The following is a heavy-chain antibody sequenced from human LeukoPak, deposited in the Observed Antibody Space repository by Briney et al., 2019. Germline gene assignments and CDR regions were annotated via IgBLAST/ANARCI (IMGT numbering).Heavy chain of an antibody. J-gene: IGHJ4*02. Sequence: SETLSLTCGVYGGSFSDYYWSWIRQSPGKGLEWIGEINHSGSTNYNPSLKSRVTISVDKSKNQFSLKLSSVTAADTAVYYCARVVYRDSSGYYDYWGQGTLVTVSS. CDR3: ARVVYRDSSGYYDY. D-gene: IGHD3-22*01. CDR2: INHSGST. CDR1: GGSFSDYY. V-gene: IGHV4-34*01.